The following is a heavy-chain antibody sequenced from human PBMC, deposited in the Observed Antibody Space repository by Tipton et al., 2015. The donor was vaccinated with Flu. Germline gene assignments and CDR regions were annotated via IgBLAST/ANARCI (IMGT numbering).Heavy chain of an antibody. V-gene: IGHV3-48*03. Sequence: SLRLSCAASGFTFSRYAMNWVRQAPGKGLEWVSYISSSGDTISYADSVRGRFTISRDNTKKSLYLQLNSLRAEDTAIYYCATLTGDDYWGQGILVTVSS. CDR1: GFTFSRYA. D-gene: IGHD7-27*01. CDR3: ATLTGDDY. J-gene: IGHJ4*02. CDR2: ISSSGDTI.